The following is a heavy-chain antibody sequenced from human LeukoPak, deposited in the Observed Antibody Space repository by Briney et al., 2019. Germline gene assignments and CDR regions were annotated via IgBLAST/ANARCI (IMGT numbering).Heavy chain of an antibody. D-gene: IGHD1-26*01. Sequence: HPGGSLRLTCTVSGFTVSSNSMSWVRQAPGKGLEWVSYSSSSGSTIYYADSVKGRFTISRDNAKNSLYLQMNSLRAEDTAVYYCARDPYSGNYGNYYYYYMDVWGKGTTVTISS. J-gene: IGHJ6*03. CDR3: ARDPYSGNYGNYYYYYMDV. CDR2: SSSSGSTI. CDR1: GFTVSSNS. V-gene: IGHV3-48*04.